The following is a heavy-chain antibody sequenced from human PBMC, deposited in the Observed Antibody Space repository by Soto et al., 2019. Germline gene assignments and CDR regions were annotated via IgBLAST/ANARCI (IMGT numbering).Heavy chain of an antibody. V-gene: IGHV4-34*01. D-gene: IGHD3-10*01. CDR1: GGSFSGYY. Sequence: SETLSLTCAVYGGSFSGYYWSWIRQPPGKGLEWIGEINHSGSTNYNPSLKSRVTISVDTSKNQFSLKLSSVTAADTAVYYCARGLGSGSYYRSYYYYYMHVWGKGTTVTVSS. CDR3: ARGLGSGSYYRSYYYYYMHV. J-gene: IGHJ6*03. CDR2: INHSGST.